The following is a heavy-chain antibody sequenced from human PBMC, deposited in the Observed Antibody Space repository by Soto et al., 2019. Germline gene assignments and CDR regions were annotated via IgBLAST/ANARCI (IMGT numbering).Heavy chain of an antibody. J-gene: IGHJ4*02. CDR1: GGSFSGYY. CDR3: ARHGLEMATYFDY. D-gene: IGHD5-12*01. Sequence: SETLSLTCAVYGGSFSGYYWSWIRQPPGKGLEWIGSIYYSGSTYYNPSLKSRVTISVDTSKNQFSLKLSSVTAADTAVYYCARHGLEMATYFDYWGQGTLVTVSS. CDR2: IYYSGST. V-gene: IGHV4-34*01.